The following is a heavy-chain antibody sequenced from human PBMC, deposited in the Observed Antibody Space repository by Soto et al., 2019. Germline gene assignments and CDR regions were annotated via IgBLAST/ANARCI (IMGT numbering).Heavy chain of an antibody. CDR1: GFSLSTSGVG. CDR3: AHRRRAAASRAQGTLFDY. V-gene: IGHV2-5*02. D-gene: IGHD6-13*01. CDR2: IYWDDDK. J-gene: IGHJ4*02. Sequence: QITLKESGPTLVKPTQTLTLTCTFSGFSLSTSGVGVGWIRQPPGKALEWLALIYWDDDKRYSPSLKSRLTITKDTSKNQVVLTMTNMDPVDTATYYCAHRRRAAASRAQGTLFDYWGQGTLVTVSS.